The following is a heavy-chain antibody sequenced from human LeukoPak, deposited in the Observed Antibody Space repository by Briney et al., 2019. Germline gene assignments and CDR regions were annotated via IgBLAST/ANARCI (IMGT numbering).Heavy chain of an antibody. J-gene: IGHJ4*02. D-gene: IGHD1-26*01. V-gene: IGHV6-1*01. Sequence: SQTLSLTCAFSGDSVSSNSAAWNWIRQSPSRGLEWLGRTYYRCKWYNDYAVSVKSRITIIPDTSKNQFSLQLNSVAPEDTAVYYCARELIVGATPDYFDYWGQGTLVTVSS. CDR3: ARELIVGATPDYFDY. CDR1: GDSVSSNSAA. CDR2: TYYRCKWYN.